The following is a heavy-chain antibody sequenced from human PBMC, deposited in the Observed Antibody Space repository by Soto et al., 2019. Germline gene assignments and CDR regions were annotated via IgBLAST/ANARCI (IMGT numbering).Heavy chain of an antibody. CDR1: GGSISSYY. Sequence: SSETLSLTCTVSGGSISSYYWSWIRQLPGKGLEWIGYIYYSGSTNYNPSLKSRVTISVDTSKNQFSLKLSSVTAADTAVYYCARDIMGTNYYYYGMDVWGQGTTVTVSS. CDR2: IYYSGST. J-gene: IGHJ6*02. D-gene: IGHD2-8*01. V-gene: IGHV4-59*01. CDR3: ARDIMGTNYYYYGMDV.